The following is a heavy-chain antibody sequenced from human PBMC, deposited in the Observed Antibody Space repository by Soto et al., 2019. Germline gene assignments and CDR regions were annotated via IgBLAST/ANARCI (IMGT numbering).Heavy chain of an antibody. J-gene: IGHJ4*02. CDR2: VYYSGT. V-gene: IGHV4-59*08. Sequence: SETLSLTCSVSGGSIGHYYWNWIRQSPGKGLEWIGNVYYSGTTYNPSLRRRVTISVDTSKSQFSLNLTSVTAADTAVYYCARQSSGDFDFWGQGVLVTVSS. CDR3: ARQSSGDFDF. D-gene: IGHD4-17*01. CDR1: GGSIGHYY.